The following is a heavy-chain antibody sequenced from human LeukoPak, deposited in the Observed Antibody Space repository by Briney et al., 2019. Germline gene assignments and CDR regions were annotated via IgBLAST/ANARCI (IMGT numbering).Heavy chain of an antibody. D-gene: IGHD6-6*01. Sequence: GGSLGLSCAASGFTFSSYSMNWVRQAPGKGLEWVSSISSSSSYIYYADSVKGRFTISRDNAKNSLYLQMNSLRAEDTAVYYCARGGIAARLGNWFDPWGQGTLVTVSS. CDR2: ISSSSSYI. J-gene: IGHJ5*02. V-gene: IGHV3-21*01. CDR1: GFTFSSYS. CDR3: ARGGIAARLGNWFDP.